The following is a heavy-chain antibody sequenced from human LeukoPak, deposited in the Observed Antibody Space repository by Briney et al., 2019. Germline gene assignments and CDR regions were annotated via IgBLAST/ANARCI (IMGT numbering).Heavy chain of an antibody. Sequence: SETLSLTCAVYGGSFSGYYWSWIRQPPGKGLEWIGEINHSGSTNYNPSLKSRVTISVDTSKNQFSLKLRSVTAADTAVYYCAREPASITIFGVVIISGQFDYWGQGTLVTVSS. J-gene: IGHJ4*02. CDR1: GGSFSGYY. CDR3: AREPASITIFGVVIISGQFDY. D-gene: IGHD3-3*01. V-gene: IGHV4-34*01. CDR2: INHSGST.